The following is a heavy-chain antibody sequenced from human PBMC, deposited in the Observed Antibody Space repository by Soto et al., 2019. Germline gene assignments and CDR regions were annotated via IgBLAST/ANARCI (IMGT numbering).Heavy chain of an antibody. Sequence: GASVKVSCEAFGYTFTIYYIHWVRQAPGQGLEWMGVINTSGGSPTYAQKFQDRVTMTRDTSTSTVYMELSSLRSEDTAVYYCARGGRHSDYYYYYGMDVWGQGTTVTVSS. CDR3: ARGGRHSDYYYYYGMDV. CDR1: GYTFTIYY. J-gene: IGHJ6*02. D-gene: IGHD6-25*01. CDR2: INTSGGSP. V-gene: IGHV1-46*01.